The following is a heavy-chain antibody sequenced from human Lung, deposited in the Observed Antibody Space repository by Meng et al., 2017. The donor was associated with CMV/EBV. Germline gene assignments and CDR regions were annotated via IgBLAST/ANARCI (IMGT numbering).Heavy chain of an antibody. CDR2: LQFDGSNK. D-gene: IGHD5-18*01. CDR1: GFTFSSYG. V-gene: IGHV3-30*02. J-gene: IGHJ4*02. Sequence: SCTASGFTFSSYGMHWVRQAPGKGLEWVTFLQFDGSNKYYADSVKGRFTISRDNSKNTLYLQMNSLRTEDTAVYYCAKGRVNTAMAHGFDYWGQGXLVTVSS. CDR3: AKGRVNTAMAHGFDY.